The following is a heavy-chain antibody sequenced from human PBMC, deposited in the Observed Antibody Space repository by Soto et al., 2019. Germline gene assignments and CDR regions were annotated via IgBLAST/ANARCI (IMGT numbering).Heavy chain of an antibody. CDR3: ATDRDAEYSSGEFGFDI. V-gene: IGHV3-30*03. J-gene: IGHJ3*02. Sequence: QVQLVESGGGVVQPGRSLRLSCAASGFTFSSYGMHWVRQAPGKGLEWVAVISYDGSNKYYADSVKGRFTISRDNSKNTLYLQMNSLRAEDTAVYYSATDRDAEYSSGEFGFDIWGQGTMVTVSS. CDR1: GFTFSSYG. CDR2: ISYDGSNK. D-gene: IGHD6-19*01.